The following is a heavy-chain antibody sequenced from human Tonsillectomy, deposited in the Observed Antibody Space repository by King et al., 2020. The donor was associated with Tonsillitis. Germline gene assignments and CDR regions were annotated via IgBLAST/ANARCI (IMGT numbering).Heavy chain of an antibody. CDR1: GFTFSNDW. D-gene: IGHD3-10*01. CDR2: IKRKSDGETT. Sequence: VQLVESGGGFVKPGGSLRLSCAASGFTFSNDWMPWVRQAPGKGLEWVGRIKRKSDGETTDYAAPVKGRFTIARDDSKNNLSLQMNSLKTEDTSVYYCATRFTNGFAGWGQGTIVTVSS. V-gene: IGHV3-15*01. J-gene: IGHJ3*01. CDR3: ATRFTNGFAG.